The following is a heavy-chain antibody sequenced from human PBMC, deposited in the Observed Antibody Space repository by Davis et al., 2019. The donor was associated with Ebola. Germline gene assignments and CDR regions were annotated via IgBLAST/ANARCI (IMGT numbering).Heavy chain of an antibody. D-gene: IGHD3-10*01. CDR2: INYSGST. CDR3: ARVPSMVRGVNWFDP. J-gene: IGHJ5*02. CDR1: GGSFSGYY. Sequence: MPSETLSLTCAVYGGSFSGYYWSWIRQPPGKGLAWIGEINYSGSTNYNPSLKSRVTILVDTSKNQFSLKLSSVTAADTAVYYCARVPSMVRGVNWFDPWGQGTLVTVSS. V-gene: IGHV4-34*01.